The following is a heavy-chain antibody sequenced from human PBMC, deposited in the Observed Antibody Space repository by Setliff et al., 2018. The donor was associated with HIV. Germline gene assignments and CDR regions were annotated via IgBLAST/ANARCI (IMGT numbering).Heavy chain of an antibody. D-gene: IGHD3-16*01. J-gene: IGHJ5*02. V-gene: IGHV1-69*05. CDR1: GYTFTSYG. CDR2: IIPIFGTA. Sequence: GSSVKVSCKASGYTFTSYGISWVRQAPGQGLEWMGGIIPIFGTANYAQKFQGRVTITTDESTSTAYMELSSLRSEDTAVYYCARAKTSSYADPWFDPWGQGTQVAVSS. CDR3: ARAKTSSYADPWFDP.